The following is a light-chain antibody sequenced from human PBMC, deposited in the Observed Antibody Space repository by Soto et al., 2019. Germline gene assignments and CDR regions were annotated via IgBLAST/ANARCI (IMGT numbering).Light chain of an antibody. J-gene: IGLJ2*01. CDR3: SSYTTSNTLV. V-gene: IGLV2-14*03. Sequence: QPASVSGSPGQSITISCTGTISDVGAYNFVSWYQQHPGKAPKLMIYDVTNRPSGVSSRFSGSKSGNTASLAISGLQAEDEADYYCSSYTTSNTLVFGGGTKLTVL. CDR1: ISDVGAYNF. CDR2: DVT.